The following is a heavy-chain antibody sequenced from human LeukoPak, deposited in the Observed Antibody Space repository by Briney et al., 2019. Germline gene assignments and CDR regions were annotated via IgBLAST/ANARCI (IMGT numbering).Heavy chain of an antibody. J-gene: IGHJ4*02. V-gene: IGHV3-64*01. CDR1: RFTFSSSA. CDR3: ARVGSSSSFDY. Sequence: QTGGSLRLSCAASRFTFSSSAMHWVRQAPGKGLEYVSAISSNGGSTYYASSVKGRFTISRDNSKNTLFLQLGSLRAEDMAVYYCARVGSSSSFDYWGQGTLVTVSS. D-gene: IGHD6-6*01. CDR2: ISSNGGST.